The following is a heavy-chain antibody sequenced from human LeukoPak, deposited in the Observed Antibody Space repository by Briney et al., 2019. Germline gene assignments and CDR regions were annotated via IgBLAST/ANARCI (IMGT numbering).Heavy chain of an antibody. CDR2: ISSSSSYI. V-gene: IGHV3-21*01. CDR1: GFTFSSYS. CDR3: ARGGGGVYCSSTSCYRSFDY. J-gene: IGHJ4*02. Sequence: GGSLLLCCAASGFTFSSYSMNSVRQAPGKGLEWVSSISSSSSYIYYADSVKGRFTISRDNAKNSLYLQMNSLRAEDTAVYYCARGGGGVYCSSTSCYRSFDYWGQGTLVTVSS. D-gene: IGHD2-2*01.